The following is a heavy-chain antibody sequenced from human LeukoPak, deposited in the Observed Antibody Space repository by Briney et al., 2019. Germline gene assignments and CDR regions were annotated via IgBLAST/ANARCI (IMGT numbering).Heavy chain of an antibody. CDR1: GGSFSGYY. Sequence: SETLSLTCAVYGGSFSGYYWSWIRQPPGKGLEWIGEINHSGSTNYNPSLKSRVTISVDTSKNQFSLKLSSVTAADTAVYYCARHNGQQLVPHFDYWGQGTLVTVSS. J-gene: IGHJ4*02. CDR3: ARHNGQQLVPHFDY. CDR2: INHSGST. D-gene: IGHD6-13*01. V-gene: IGHV4-34*01.